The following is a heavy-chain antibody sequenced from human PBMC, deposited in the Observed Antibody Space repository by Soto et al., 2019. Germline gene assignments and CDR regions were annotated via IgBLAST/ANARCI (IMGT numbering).Heavy chain of an antibody. V-gene: IGHV3-30*18. Sequence: QVQLVESGGGVVQPGRSLRLSCAASGFTFSSYGMHWVRQAPGKGLEWVAVISYDGSNKYYADSVKGRFTISRDNSKNTLYLQMNSLRAEDTAVYYCAKDSAVAGIMGWFDPWGQGTLVTVSS. CDR1: GFTFSSYG. CDR2: ISYDGSNK. CDR3: AKDSAVAGIMGWFDP. D-gene: IGHD6-19*01. J-gene: IGHJ5*02.